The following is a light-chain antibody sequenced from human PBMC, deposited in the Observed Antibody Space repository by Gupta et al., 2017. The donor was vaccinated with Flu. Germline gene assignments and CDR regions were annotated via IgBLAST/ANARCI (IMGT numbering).Light chain of an antibody. CDR1: QSVSSSY. J-gene: IGKJ4*02. Sequence: EIVLTQYPGTLSLSPGERATLSCRASQSVSSSYLAWYQQKPGQAPRLLIYGASTRATGIPARFSGSGSGTDFTLTISRLEPEDFAVYYCQQYGSGPTFGEGTKVGIK. CDR2: GAS. V-gene: IGKV3-20*01. CDR3: QQYGSGPT.